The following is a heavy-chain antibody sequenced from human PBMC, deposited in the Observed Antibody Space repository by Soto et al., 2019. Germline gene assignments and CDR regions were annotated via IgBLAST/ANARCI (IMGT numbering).Heavy chain of an antibody. CDR2: IKPDGSEK. CDR3: ARDKGAAPGSSGDYGTDV. Sequence: GGSLRLSCEASGFTFIHYWMSWVRQAPGKGLEWVAIIKPDGSEKYYVDSVRGRFTISRDNAKNSLYLQLDSLRADETALYYCARDKGAAPGSSGDYGTDVWGQGTTVTVSS. V-gene: IGHV3-7*03. D-gene: IGHD6-13*01. J-gene: IGHJ6*02. CDR1: GFTFIHYW.